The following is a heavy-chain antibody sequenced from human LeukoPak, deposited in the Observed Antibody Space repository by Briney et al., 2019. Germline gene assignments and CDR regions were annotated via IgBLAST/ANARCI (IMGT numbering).Heavy chain of an antibody. CDR3: ASFDDYDFWSGYSY. Sequence: GGSLRLSCAASGSTFSSYEMNWVRQAPGKGLEWVSYISSSGSTIYYADSVKGRFTISRDNAKNSLYLQMNSLRAEDTAVYYCASFDDYDFWSGYSYWGEGTLVTVSS. J-gene: IGHJ4*02. CDR2: ISSSGSTI. D-gene: IGHD3-3*01. V-gene: IGHV3-48*03. CDR1: GSTFSSYE.